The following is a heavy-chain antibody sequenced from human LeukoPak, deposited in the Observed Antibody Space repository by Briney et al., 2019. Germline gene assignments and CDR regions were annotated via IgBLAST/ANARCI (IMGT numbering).Heavy chain of an antibody. Sequence: GGSPRLSCAASGFTFSDYYMSWIRQAPGKGLEWVSYISSSGSTIYYADSVKGRFTISRDNAKNSLYLQMNSLRAEDTAVYYCARDRRGSFPLDYFDYWGQGTLVTVSS. CDR2: ISSSGSTI. V-gene: IGHV3-11*01. J-gene: IGHJ4*02. CDR1: GFTFSDYY. D-gene: IGHD1-26*01. CDR3: ARDRRGSFPLDYFDY.